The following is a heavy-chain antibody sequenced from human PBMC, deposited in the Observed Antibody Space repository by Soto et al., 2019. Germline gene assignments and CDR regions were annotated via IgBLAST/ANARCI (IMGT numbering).Heavy chain of an antibody. CDR3: ARDSVFYDSNGDFDY. CDR2: IKQDGSET. V-gene: IGHV3-7*01. Sequence: GGSLRLSCAASEFAFSRYWMSWVRQAPGKGLEWVANIKQDGSETYYVDSVKGRFTISRDNAKNSLYLQMSSLRAEDTAVYYCARDSVFYDSNGDFDYWGQGTVVTVSS. CDR1: EFAFSRYW. J-gene: IGHJ4*02. D-gene: IGHD3-22*01.